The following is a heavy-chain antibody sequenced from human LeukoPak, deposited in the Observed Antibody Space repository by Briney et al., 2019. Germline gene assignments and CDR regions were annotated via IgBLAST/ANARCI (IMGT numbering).Heavy chain of an antibody. CDR2: VYYSGST. V-gene: IGHV4-61*01. Sequence: SETLSLTCTVSGGSVTRDNYYWTWIRQAPGKGLEWIGYVYYSGSTNYNPSLKSRVTMSVDTSKNQSSLKLNSVTAADTAVYYCARGSMGGSGTSYKDFYYGMDVWGQGTTVTVSS. CDR3: ARGSMGGSGTSYKDFYYGMDV. J-gene: IGHJ6*02. CDR1: GGSVTRDNYY. D-gene: IGHD3-10*01.